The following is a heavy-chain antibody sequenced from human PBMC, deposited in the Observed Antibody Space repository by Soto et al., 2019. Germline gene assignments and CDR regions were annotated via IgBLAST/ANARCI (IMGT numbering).Heavy chain of an antibody. J-gene: IGHJ4*02. V-gene: IGHV3-23*01. CDR1: GFTFNIYA. CDR3: AKDRYLDHDSSGYLFDN. CDR2: ISRYGDFT. Sequence: EVQLLESGGDLIQPGGSLRLSCAASGFTFNIYAMTWVRQAPGKGLEWVSAISRYGDFTYYADSVEGRFTISRDNSKNTLYLQTNSLRAEDTAVYYCAKDRYLDHDSSGYLFDNWGPGTLVTVSS. D-gene: IGHD3-22*01.